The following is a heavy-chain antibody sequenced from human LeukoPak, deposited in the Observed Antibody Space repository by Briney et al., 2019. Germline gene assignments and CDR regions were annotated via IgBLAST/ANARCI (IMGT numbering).Heavy chain of an antibody. V-gene: IGHV3-23*01. D-gene: IGHD2-2*02. CDR3: ARSEEYCSSTSCYNYYYMDV. CDR1: GFTFSSYA. CDR2: ISGSGGST. Sequence: PGGSLRLSCAASGFTFSSYAMSWVRQAPGKGLEWVSAISGSGGSTYYADSVKGRFTISRDNSKNTLYLQMNSLRAEDTAVYYCARSEEYCSSTSCYNYYYMDVWGKGTTVTVSS. J-gene: IGHJ6*03.